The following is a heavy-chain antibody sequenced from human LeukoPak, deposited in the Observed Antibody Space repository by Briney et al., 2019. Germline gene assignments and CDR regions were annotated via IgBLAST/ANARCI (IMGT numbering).Heavy chain of an antibody. Sequence: PGGSLRLSCAASGFTFSSYEMNWVRQAPGKGLEWVSYISISGSTIYYADSVKGRFTISRDNAKNSLFLQMNSLRAEDTAGYYCARGAGYSYGSFDYWGQGTLVTVSS. D-gene: IGHD5-18*01. V-gene: IGHV3-48*03. J-gene: IGHJ4*02. CDR2: ISISGSTI. CDR1: GFTFSSYE. CDR3: ARGAGYSYGSFDY.